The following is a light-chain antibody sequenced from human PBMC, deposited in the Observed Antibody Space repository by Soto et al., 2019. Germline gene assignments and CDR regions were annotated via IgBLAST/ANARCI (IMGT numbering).Light chain of an antibody. V-gene: IGKV3-20*01. J-gene: IGKJ5*01. Sequence: EIVLTQSPGTLSLSPGERAALSCRASQSGSNSYLAWYQQKPGQAPRLLIYGASSRATGIPDRFSGSGSGTDFTLTISRLEPEDFAVYYCQQYGTSPITFGQGARLEIK. CDR1: QSGSNSY. CDR2: GAS. CDR3: QQYGTSPIT.